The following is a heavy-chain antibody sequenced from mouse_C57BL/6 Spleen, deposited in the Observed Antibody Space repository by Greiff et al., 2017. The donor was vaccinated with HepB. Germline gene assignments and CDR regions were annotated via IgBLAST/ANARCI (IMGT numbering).Heavy chain of an antibody. J-gene: IGHJ2*01. CDR1: GYTFTDYY. CDR2: INPYNGGT. Sequence: EVKLVESGPVLVKPGASVKMSCKASGYTFTDYYMNWVKQSHGKSLEWIGVINPYNGGTSYNQKFKGKATLTVDKSSSTAYMELNSLTSEDSAVYYCARRGAAQAIFDYWGQGTTLTVSS. D-gene: IGHD3-2*02. V-gene: IGHV1-19*01. CDR3: ARRGAAQAIFDY.